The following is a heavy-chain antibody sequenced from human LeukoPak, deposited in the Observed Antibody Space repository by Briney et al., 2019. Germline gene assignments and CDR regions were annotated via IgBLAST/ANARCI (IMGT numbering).Heavy chain of an antibody. CDR1: GYTFTGYY. CDR3: AREVCSSTSCSYYFDY. J-gene: IGHJ4*02. Sequence: GASVKVSCKASGYTFTGYYMHWVRQAPGQGLGWMVWINPNSGGTNYAQKFQGRVTMTRDTSISTAYMELSRLRSDDTAVYYCAREVCSSTSCSYYFDYWGQGTLVTVSS. CDR2: INPNSGGT. V-gene: IGHV1-2*02. D-gene: IGHD2-2*01.